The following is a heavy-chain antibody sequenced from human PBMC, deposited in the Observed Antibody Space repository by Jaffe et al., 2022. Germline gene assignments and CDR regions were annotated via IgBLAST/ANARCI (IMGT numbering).Heavy chain of an antibody. CDR3: ARHGYSSGWYRGAGYYFDY. J-gene: IGHJ4*02. V-gene: IGHV4-38-2*01. D-gene: IGHD6-19*01. CDR2: IYHSGST. CDR1: GYSISSGYY. Sequence: QVQLQESGPGLVKPSETLSLTCAVSGYSISSGYYWGWIRQPPGKGLEWIGSIYHSGSTYYNPSLKSRVTISVDTSKNQFSLKLSSVTAADTAVYYCARHGYSSGWYRGAGYYFDYWGQGTLVTVSS.